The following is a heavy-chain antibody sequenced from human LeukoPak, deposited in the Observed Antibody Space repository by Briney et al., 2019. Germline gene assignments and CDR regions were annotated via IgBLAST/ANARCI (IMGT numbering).Heavy chain of an antibody. J-gene: IGHJ4*02. Sequence: TTSETLSLTCTVSGGSISSYYWSWIRQPAGKGLEWIGRIYSTGSTNYNPSLKSRVTMSVDTSKNQFSLRLRSVTAADTAVYYCALTTVTTVDYWGQGTLVTVSS. CDR1: GGSISSYY. CDR2: IYSTGST. V-gene: IGHV4-4*07. D-gene: IGHD4-17*01. CDR3: ALTTVTTVDY.